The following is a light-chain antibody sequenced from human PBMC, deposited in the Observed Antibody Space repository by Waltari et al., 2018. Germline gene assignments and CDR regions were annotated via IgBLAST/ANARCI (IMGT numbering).Light chain of an antibody. CDR1: SSDIGGYNY. J-gene: IGLJ2*01. CDR3: SSYTSSSTRV. CDR2: EVT. Sequence: QSALTQPASVSGSPGQSITISCTGTSSDIGGYNYVSWYQQHPGKAPKLMIYEVTNRPSGVSNPFSGSKSGHTASLTISGLQAEDEADYYCSSYTSSSTRVFGGGTKLTVL. V-gene: IGLV2-14*01.